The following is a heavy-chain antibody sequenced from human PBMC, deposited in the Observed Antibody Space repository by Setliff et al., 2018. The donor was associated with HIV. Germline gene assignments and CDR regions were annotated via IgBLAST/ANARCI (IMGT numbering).Heavy chain of an antibody. D-gene: IGHD2-2*01. V-gene: IGHV4-38-2*01. CDR1: GFSISSRYY. CDR3: ARHGQDYQLGYYYYYMDV. CDR2: IYHTGSS. Sequence: ETLSLTCDVSGFSISSRYYWGWIRQSPGKGLEWIGNIYHTGSSYYNPSLNDRATISLDTSKNQFSLKLNSVTAADTAVYYCARHGQDYQLGYYYYYMDVWGKGTTVTV. J-gene: IGHJ6*03.